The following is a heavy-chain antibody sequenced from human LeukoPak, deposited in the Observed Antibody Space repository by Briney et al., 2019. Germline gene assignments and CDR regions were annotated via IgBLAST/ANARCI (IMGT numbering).Heavy chain of an antibody. CDR1: GFTFSNAW. J-gene: IGHJ4*02. CDR2: IKSKTDGGTT. Sequence: GGSLRLSCAASGFTFSNAWMSWVRQAPGKGLEWVGRIKSKTDGGTTDYAAPVKGRFTISRDDSKNTLYLQMNSLKTEDTAVYYCARGVTLKVRGGGPLDYWGQGTLVTVSS. V-gene: IGHV3-15*01. D-gene: IGHD3-10*01. CDR3: ARGVTLKVRGGGPLDY.